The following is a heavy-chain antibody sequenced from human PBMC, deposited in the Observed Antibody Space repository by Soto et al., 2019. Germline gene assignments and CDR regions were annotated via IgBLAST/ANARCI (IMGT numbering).Heavy chain of an antibody. J-gene: IGHJ4*02. CDR3: ARTPGYYYDSSGPGYYFDY. D-gene: IGHD3-22*01. CDR2: IFSNDEK. CDR1: GFSLSNARMG. V-gene: IGHV2-26*01. Sequence: QVTLKESGPVLVKPTETLTLTCTVSGFSLSNARMGVSWIRQPPGKALEWLAHIFSNDEKSYSTSLKSRLTISKDTSKSQVVLTMTNMDPVDTATYYCARTPGYYYDSSGPGYYFDYWGQGTLVTVSS.